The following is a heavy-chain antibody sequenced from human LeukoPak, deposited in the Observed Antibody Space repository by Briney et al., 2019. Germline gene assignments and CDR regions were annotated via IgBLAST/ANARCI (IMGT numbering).Heavy chain of an antibody. Sequence: SETLSLTCAVYGGSFSGYYWSWIRQPPGKGLEWIGEINHSGNTNSNPSLKSRVTMSVDTSKNQFSLKLSSLTDADTAMYYCARREPHGDYGGKIRYYYYMDVWGKGTTITISS. V-gene: IGHV4-34*01. CDR3: ARREPHGDYGGKIRYYYYMDV. D-gene: IGHD4-23*01. J-gene: IGHJ6*03. CDR2: INHSGNT. CDR1: GGSFSGYY.